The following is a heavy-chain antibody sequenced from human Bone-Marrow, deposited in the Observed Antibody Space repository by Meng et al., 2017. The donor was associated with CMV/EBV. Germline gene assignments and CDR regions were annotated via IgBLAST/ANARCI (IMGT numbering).Heavy chain of an antibody. CDR3: ANRLY. V-gene: IGHV3-30*02. Sequence: GESLKISCAASGFTFSSYGMHWVRQALGKGLEWVAFIRYDGSNKYYADSVKGRFTISRDNSKNTLYLQMNSLRAEDTAVYYCANRLYWGQGTLVTVSS. J-gene: IGHJ4*02. CDR2: IRYDGSNK. CDR1: GFTFSSYG. D-gene: IGHD6-19*01.